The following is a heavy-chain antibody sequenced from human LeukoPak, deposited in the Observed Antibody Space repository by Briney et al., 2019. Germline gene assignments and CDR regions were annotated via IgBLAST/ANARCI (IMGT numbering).Heavy chain of an antibody. V-gene: IGHV1-18*01. J-gene: IGHJ6*03. CDR3: ARDGGYSSSGYRDYYYYYMDV. Sequence: ASVKVSCKASGYTFTSYGISWVRQAPGQGLEWMGWISAYNGNTNYAQKLQGRVTMTTDTSTSTAYMELRSLRSDDTAVYYCARDGGYSSSGYRDYYYYYMDVWGKGTTVTVSS. CDR2: ISAYNGNT. D-gene: IGHD6-6*01. CDR1: GYTFTSYG.